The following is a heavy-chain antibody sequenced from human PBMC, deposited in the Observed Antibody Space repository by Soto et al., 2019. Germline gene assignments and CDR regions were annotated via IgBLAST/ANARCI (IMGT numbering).Heavy chain of an antibody. D-gene: IGHD3-9*01. Sequence: QVQLQQWGAGLLKPSXXXSLTCAVYGGSFSGYYWSWIRQPPGKGLEWIGEINHSGSTNYNPSLKSRVTISVDTSKNQFSLKLSSVTAADTAVYYCARDHKYYDILTGYYKGYYYFDYWGQGTLVTVSS. J-gene: IGHJ4*02. CDR3: ARDHKYYDILTGYYKGYYYFDY. V-gene: IGHV4-34*01. CDR1: GGSFSGYY. CDR2: INHSGST.